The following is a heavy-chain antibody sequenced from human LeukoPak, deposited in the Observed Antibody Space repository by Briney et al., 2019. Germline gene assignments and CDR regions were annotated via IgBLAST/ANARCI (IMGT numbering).Heavy chain of an antibody. Sequence: SETLSLTCTVSGGSISSGDYYWSWIRQPPGKGLEWIGYIYYSGSTNYNPSLKSRVTISVDTSKNQFSLKLSSVTAADTAVYYCATGYSYGTAFDYWGQGTLVTVSS. CDR2: IYYSGST. D-gene: IGHD5-18*01. J-gene: IGHJ4*02. V-gene: IGHV4-61*08. CDR3: ATGYSYGTAFDY. CDR1: GGSISSGDYY.